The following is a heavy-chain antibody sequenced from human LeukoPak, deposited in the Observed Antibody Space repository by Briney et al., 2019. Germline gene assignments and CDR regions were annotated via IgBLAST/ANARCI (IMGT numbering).Heavy chain of an antibody. Sequence: ASVKVSCKASGYTFTGYYMHWVRQAPGQGLEWMGWINPNSGGTNYAQKFRGWVTMTRDTSISTAYMELSRLRSDDTAVYYCASNPPNTGDFYYWGLGSLVTVSS. CDR1: GYTFTGYY. D-gene: IGHD1-1*01. CDR2: INPNSGGT. CDR3: ASNPPNTGDFYY. V-gene: IGHV1-2*04. J-gene: IGHJ4*02.